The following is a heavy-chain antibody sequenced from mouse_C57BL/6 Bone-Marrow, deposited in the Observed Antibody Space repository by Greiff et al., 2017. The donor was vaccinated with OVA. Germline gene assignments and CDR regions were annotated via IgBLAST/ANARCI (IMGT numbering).Heavy chain of an antibody. CDR2: IWGVGST. CDR3: ASWVYYDKGYAMDY. J-gene: IGHJ4*01. Sequence: VQVVESGPGLVAPSQSLSITCTVSGFSLTSYGVDWVRQSPGKGLEWLGVIWGVGSTNYNSALKSRLSISKDNSKSQVFLKMNSLQTDDTAMYYCASWVYYDKGYAMDYWGQGTSVTVSS. D-gene: IGHD2-4*01. V-gene: IGHV2-6*01. CDR1: GFSLTSYG.